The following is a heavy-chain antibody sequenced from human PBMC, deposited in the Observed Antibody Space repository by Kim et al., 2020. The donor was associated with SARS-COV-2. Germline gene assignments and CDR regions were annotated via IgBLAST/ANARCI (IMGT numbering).Heavy chain of an antibody. CDR3: TKDRYCTSANCPLDY. D-gene: IGHD2-2*01. J-gene: IGHJ4*02. CDR1: GFTLDEYA. CDR2: ISGNSGAI. Sequence: GGSLRLSCAASGFTLDEYAMHWVWQAPGKGLEWVAGISGNSGAIGYGDSVRGRFTVSRDNAKNSLYLQMNSLRTDDTALYYCTKDRYCTSANCPLDYWGQGTLVTVSS. V-gene: IGHV3-9*01.